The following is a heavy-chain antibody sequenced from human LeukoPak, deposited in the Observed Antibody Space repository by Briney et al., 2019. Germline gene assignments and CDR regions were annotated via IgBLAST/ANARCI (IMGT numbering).Heavy chain of an antibody. CDR3: ARGLLWFGEIYYYMDV. CDR2: IYSGGST. D-gene: IGHD3-10*01. V-gene: IGHV3-66*01. J-gene: IGHJ6*03. Sequence: QAGGSLRLSCAASGFSFSSYAFHWVRQAPGKGLEWVSVIYSGGSTYYADSVKGRFTISRDNSKNTLYLQMNSLRAEDTAVYYCARGLLWFGEIYYYMDVWGKGTTVTISS. CDR1: GFSFSSYA.